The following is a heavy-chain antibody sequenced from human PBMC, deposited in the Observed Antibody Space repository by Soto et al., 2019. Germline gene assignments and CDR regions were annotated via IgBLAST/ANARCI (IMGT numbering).Heavy chain of an antibody. D-gene: IGHD6-19*01. CDR2: INPSGGST. CDR3: ARLLVADSGKNGIDV. V-gene: IGHV1-46*01. Sequence: GASVKVSCKASGYTFTSYYMHWVRQPPGQGLEWMGIINPSGGSTSYAQKFQGRVTMTRDTSTSTVYMELSSLRSEYTAVYCCARLLVADSGKNGIDVWGQGATVTVSS. CDR1: GYTFTSYY. J-gene: IGHJ6*02.